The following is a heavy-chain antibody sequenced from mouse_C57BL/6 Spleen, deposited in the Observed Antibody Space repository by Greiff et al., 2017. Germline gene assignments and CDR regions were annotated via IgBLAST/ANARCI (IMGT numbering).Heavy chain of an antibody. CDR3: ARSGDYFDY. D-gene: IGHD3-1*01. CDR1: GYAFSSSW. Sequence: VQLQQSGPELVKPGASVKISCKASGYAFSSSWMNWVKQRPGKGLEWIGRIYPGDGDTNYNGKFKGKATLTADKSSSTAYMQLSSLTSEDSAVYFCARSGDYFDYWGQGTTLTVSS. J-gene: IGHJ2*01. CDR2: IYPGDGDT. V-gene: IGHV1-82*01.